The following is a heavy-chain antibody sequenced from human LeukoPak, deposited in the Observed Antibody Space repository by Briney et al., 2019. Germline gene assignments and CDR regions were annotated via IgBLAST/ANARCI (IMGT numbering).Heavy chain of an antibody. CDR2: IKQDGSEK. CDR3: ARSGSGTYYYYYGMDV. CDR1: GFTFSSYW. V-gene: IGHV3-7*01. D-gene: IGHD3-10*01. J-gene: IGHJ6*02. Sequence: HPGRSLRLSCAASGFTFSSYWMSWVRQAPGEGLEWVANIKQDGSEKYYVDSVKGRFTISRDNAKNSLYLQMNSLRAEDTAVYYCARSGSGTYYYYYGMDVWGQGTTVTVSS.